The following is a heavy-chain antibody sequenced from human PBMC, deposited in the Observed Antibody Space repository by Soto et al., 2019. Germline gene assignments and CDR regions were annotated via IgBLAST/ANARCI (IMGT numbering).Heavy chain of an antibody. CDR3: ARRSNGWYFDY. Sequence: GGSLRLSCAASGFTFSSYAMNWVRQGPGKGLEWVSVISGSGGSTYYADSGKGRFTISRDNSKNTLYLQMNSLRAEDTAVYYCARRSNGWYFDYWGQGTLVTVSS. CDR1: GFTFSSYA. D-gene: IGHD6-19*01. CDR2: ISGSGGST. V-gene: IGHV3-23*01. J-gene: IGHJ4*02.